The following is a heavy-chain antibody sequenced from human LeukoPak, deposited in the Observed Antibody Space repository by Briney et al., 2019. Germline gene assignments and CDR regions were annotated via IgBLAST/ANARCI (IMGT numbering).Heavy chain of an antibody. V-gene: IGHV3-74*01. Sequence: GGSLRLSCAASGFTFSSYWIHWVRQAPGKGLVWVSRIKGDESSTNYADSVKGRFTISRDNAKNTVYLEMNSLRAEDTAMYYCARIGYSSSSTDYWGQGTLVTVSS. J-gene: IGHJ4*02. CDR2: IKGDESST. CDR3: ARIGYSSSSTDY. D-gene: IGHD6-13*01. CDR1: GFTFSSYW.